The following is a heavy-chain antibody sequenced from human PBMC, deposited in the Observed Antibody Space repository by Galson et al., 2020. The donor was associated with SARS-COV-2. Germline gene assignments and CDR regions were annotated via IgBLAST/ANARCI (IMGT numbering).Heavy chain of an antibody. CDR3: ARVGYGAAAGTVGAFDI. V-gene: IGHV4-34*01. D-gene: IGHD6-13*01. CDR1: GGSFIGSY. Sequence: SQTLSPTCAVSGGSFIGSYWSSIRPPPRKGLEWIGDINHIGSTNYNPSLKRRVTISVDTSKNQFSLKLNSVTAADTPVYYCARVGYGAAAGTVGAFDIWGQGTMVTVSS. J-gene: IGHJ3*02. CDR2: INHIGST.